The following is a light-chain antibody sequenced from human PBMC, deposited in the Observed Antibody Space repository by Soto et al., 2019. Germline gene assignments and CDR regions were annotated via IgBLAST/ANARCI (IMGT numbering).Light chain of an antibody. CDR2: DVS. J-gene: IGLJ2*01. Sequence: QSVLTQPASVSGSPGQSITVSCIGTSSDVGGYNFVSWYQQHPAKAPKLMIHDVSNRPSGVSNRFSGSKSGNTASLTISGLQAEDEAYYYCSSYASSNTQLFGGGTKLTVL. CDR1: SSDVGGYNF. V-gene: IGLV2-14*01. CDR3: SSYASSNTQL.